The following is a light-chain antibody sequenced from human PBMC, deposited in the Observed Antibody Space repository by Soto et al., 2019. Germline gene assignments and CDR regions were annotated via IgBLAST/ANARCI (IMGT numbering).Light chain of an antibody. Sequence: DIQMSQSPSTLSASVGDRVTITCRASQSISHWVAWFQQRPGKAPNLLIYDASSLESGVPSRFSGSGSGTEFTLTINSLQPDDFATYYCQPYSTYFSWTFGHGTKVDI. CDR1: QSISHW. CDR3: QPYSTYFSWT. V-gene: IGKV1-5*01. J-gene: IGKJ1*01. CDR2: DAS.